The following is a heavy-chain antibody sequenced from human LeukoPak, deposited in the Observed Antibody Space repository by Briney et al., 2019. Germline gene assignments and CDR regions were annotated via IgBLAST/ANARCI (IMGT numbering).Heavy chain of an antibody. CDR3: ARLDSSSWPYSWFDP. D-gene: IGHD6-13*01. CDR2: IYYSGST. Sequence: SETLSLTCTVSGVSISSSSYYWGWIRQPPGKGLEWIGSIYYSGSTYYNPSLKSRVTISVDTSKNQFSLKLSSVTAADTAVYYCARLDSSSWPYSWFDPWGQGTLVTVSS. J-gene: IGHJ5*02. CDR1: GVSISSSSYY. V-gene: IGHV4-39*01.